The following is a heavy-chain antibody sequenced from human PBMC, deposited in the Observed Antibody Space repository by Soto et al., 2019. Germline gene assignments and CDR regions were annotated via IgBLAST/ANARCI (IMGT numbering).Heavy chain of an antibody. CDR1: GGFVPSGSYY. CDR2: MSHSGGT. V-gene: IGHV4-34*01. J-gene: IGHJ3*02. Sequence: QVQLQQWGAGLLKPSETLSLTCAVYGGFVPSGSYYWSWIRQPPGKGLEWIGEMSHSGGTHFTPSLMSRVTISVDTSKNQFTLKMSSVTAADTALYYCARVERGTATTVVDAFDIWGPGTMVTVSS. D-gene: IGHD1-1*01. CDR3: ARVERGTATTVVDAFDI.